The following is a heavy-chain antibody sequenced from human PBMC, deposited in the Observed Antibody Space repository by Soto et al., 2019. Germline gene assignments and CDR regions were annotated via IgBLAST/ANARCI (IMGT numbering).Heavy chain of an antibody. CDR3: ARDRDTFGYSYRYDY. CDR1: GYTFTSYG. J-gene: IGHJ4*02. V-gene: IGHV1-18*01. CDR2: ISAYNGNT. D-gene: IGHD5-18*01. Sequence: GASVKVSCKASGYTFTSYGISWVRQAPGQGLEWMGWISAYNGNTNYAQKLQGRVTMTTDTSTSTAYMELRSLRSDDTAVYYCARDRDTFGYSYRYDYWGQGTLVTVSS.